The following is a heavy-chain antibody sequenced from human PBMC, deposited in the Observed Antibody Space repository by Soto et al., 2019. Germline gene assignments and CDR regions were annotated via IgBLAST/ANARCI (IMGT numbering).Heavy chain of an antibody. D-gene: IGHD3-3*01. Sequence: QVQLQQWGAGLLKPSETLSLTCAVYGGSFSGYYWSWIRQPPGKGLEWNGEINHSGSTNYNPSLQSRGTISVDTSKSQFSLKRSSVTAADAAVYYCARVWTYYDFWSGSMSFRGMDVWGQGTTVTVSS. CDR2: INHSGST. J-gene: IGHJ6*02. CDR3: ARVWTYYDFWSGSMSFRGMDV. CDR1: GGSFSGYY. V-gene: IGHV4-34*01.